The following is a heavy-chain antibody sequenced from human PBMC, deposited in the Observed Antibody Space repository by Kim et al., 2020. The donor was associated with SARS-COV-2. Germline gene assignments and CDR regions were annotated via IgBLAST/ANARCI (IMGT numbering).Heavy chain of an antibody. Sequence: SLKSRVTISVDTAKNQFSLKLSTVTAADTAVYYCARDHCSGGSCFYYFDYWGQGTLVTVSS. D-gene: IGHD2-15*01. CDR3: ARDHCSGGSCFYYFDY. J-gene: IGHJ4*02. V-gene: IGHV4-31*02.